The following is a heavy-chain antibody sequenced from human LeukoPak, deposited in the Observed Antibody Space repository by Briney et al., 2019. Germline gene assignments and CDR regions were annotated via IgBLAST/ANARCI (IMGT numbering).Heavy chain of an antibody. Sequence: TLSLTCTLSGGSISSGGYYWSWIRQHPGKGLEWIGYIYYSGRTYYNPSLKSRVTISVDTSKNQFSLKLSSVTAADTAVYYCARSEGELRRSGFDYWGQGTLVTVSS. D-gene: IGHD1-26*01. CDR1: GGSISSGGYY. CDR2: IYYSGRT. CDR3: ARSEGELRRSGFDY. J-gene: IGHJ4*02. V-gene: IGHV4-31*03.